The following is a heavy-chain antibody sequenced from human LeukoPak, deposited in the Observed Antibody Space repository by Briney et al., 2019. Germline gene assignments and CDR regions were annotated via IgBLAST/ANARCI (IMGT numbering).Heavy chain of an antibody. J-gene: IGHJ4*02. CDR3: TRRYCSSTSCDDY. D-gene: IGHD2-2*01. CDR2: IRSKANSYAT. CDR1: GFTFSGSA. Sequence: PGGSLRLSCAASGFTFSGSAMHWVRQASGKGLEWVGRIRSKANSYATAYAASVKGRFTISRDDSKNTAYLQMHSLKTEDRAVYYCTRRYCSSTSCDDYWGQGALVTVSS. V-gene: IGHV3-73*01.